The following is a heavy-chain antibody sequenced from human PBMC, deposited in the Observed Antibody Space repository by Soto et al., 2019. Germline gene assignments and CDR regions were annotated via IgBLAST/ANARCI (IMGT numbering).Heavy chain of an antibody. Sequence: QVQLVQSGAEVKKPGASVKVSCKASGYTFTSYAMHWVRQAPGQRLEWMGWINAGNGNTKYSQKFQGRVTITRDTSASTAYMDLSSLRSEDTAVYYCAREAPTTGTTFDYYYMDVWGKGTTVTVSS. D-gene: IGHD1-7*01. CDR2: INAGNGNT. V-gene: IGHV1-3*01. J-gene: IGHJ6*03. CDR1: GYTFTSYA. CDR3: AREAPTTGTTFDYYYMDV.